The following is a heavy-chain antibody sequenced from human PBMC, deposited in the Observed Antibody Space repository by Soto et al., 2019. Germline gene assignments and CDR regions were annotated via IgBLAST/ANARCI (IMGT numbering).Heavy chain of an antibody. CDR2: IGVGSGSP. V-gene: IGHV1-58*01. CDR3: ARGGYFDSSNYLAY. Sequence: SVKVSCKASGFTFTNSAVQGVRQARGQRLEWIGWIGVGSGSPNYAQKFQGRVIIERDTSASTAYMELSSLRSEDTAVYYCARGGYFDSSNYLAYWGLGTLVTVSS. J-gene: IGHJ4*02. D-gene: IGHD3-22*01. CDR1: GFTFTNSA.